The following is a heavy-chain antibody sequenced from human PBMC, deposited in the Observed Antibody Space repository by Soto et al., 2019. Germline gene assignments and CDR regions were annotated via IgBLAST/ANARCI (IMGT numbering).Heavy chain of an antibody. CDR1: GGTFSSYA. J-gene: IGHJ4*01. Sequence: SVKVSCKASGGTFSSYAISWVRQAPGQGLEWMGGIIPIFGTTDYAEPVKGRFAISRDDSNNMVYLQMNSLKIEDTAVYYCTTDSYTTIIIVRFDYWGHGTLVTVSS. D-gene: IGHD3-22*01. V-gene: IGHV1-69*05. CDR2: IIPIFGTT. CDR3: TTDSYTTIIIVRFDY.